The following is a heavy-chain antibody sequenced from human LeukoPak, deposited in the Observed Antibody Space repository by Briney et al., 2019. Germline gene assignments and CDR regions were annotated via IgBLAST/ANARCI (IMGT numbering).Heavy chain of an antibody. J-gene: IGHJ6*02. CDR2: IYSGGST. CDR3: ASYRMYYDILTGYHPNFYYGMDV. D-gene: IGHD3-9*01. V-gene: IGHV3-53*01. Sequence: GGSLRLSCAASGFTVSSNYMSWVRQAPGKGLEWVSVIYSGGSTYYADSVKGRFTISRDNSKNTLYFQMNSLRAEDTAVYYCASYRMYYDILTGYHPNFYYGMDVWGQGTTVTVSS. CDR1: GFTVSSNY.